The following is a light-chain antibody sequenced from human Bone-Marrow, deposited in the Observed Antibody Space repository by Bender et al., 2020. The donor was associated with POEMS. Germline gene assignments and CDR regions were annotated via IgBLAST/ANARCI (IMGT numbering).Light chain of an antibody. CDR2: VGN. CDR3: CPNAGTIRI. Sequence: QSALTQPASVSGSPGQSITISCAGTSSDVGTFNLVSWYQQHPGQAPNLMIYVGNKRPSELSNRFSGSKSGNTASLTISGLQPEDEADYFCCPNAGTIRIFGGGPKRTVL. J-gene: IGLJ2*01. CDR1: SSDVGTFNL. V-gene: IGLV2-23*01.